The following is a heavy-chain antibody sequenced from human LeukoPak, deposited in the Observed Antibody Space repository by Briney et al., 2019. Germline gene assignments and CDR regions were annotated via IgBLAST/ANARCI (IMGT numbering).Heavy chain of an antibody. J-gene: IGHJ4*02. Sequence: GRSLRLSCAASGFTFSSYAMHWVRQAPGKGLEWVAVMSYDGSNKYYADSVKGRFTISRDNSKNTLYLQMNSLRAEDTAVYYCARVDWLLPENYFDYWGQGTLVTVSS. V-gene: IGHV3-30-3*01. CDR2: MSYDGSNK. D-gene: IGHD3-9*01. CDR1: GFTFSSYA. CDR3: ARVDWLLPENYFDY.